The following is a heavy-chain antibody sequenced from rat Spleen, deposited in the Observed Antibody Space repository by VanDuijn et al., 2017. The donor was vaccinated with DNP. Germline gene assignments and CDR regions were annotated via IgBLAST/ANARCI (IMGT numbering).Heavy chain of an antibody. V-gene: IGHV2-27*01. J-gene: IGHJ3*01. CDR1: GFSLTSYH. Sequence: QVQLKESGPGLVQPSQTLSLTCTVSGFSLTSYHVHWVRQPPGKGLEWMGRIQSDGNTDYNSVLKSRLSISRDTSNSQVFLKVTSLQAEDTAMYFCARPYYYDGSYYYGWFPYWGQGTLVTVSS. D-gene: IGHD1-12*02. CDR2: IQSDGNT. CDR3: ARPYYYDGSYYYGWFPY.